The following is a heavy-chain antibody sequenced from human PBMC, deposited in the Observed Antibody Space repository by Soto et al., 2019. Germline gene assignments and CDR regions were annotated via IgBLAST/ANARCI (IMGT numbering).Heavy chain of an antibody. J-gene: IGHJ5*02. CDR2: ISGSGGST. CDR1: GFTFSSYA. V-gene: IGHV3-23*01. D-gene: IGHD3-22*01. Sequence: GGSLRLSCAASGFTFSSYAMSWVRQAPGKGLEWVSAISGSGGSTYYADSVKGRFTISRDNSKNTLYLQMNSLRAEDTAVYYCAKRLEYYYDSSGYYPNWFDPWGQGTLVTVS. CDR3: AKRLEYYYDSSGYYPNWFDP.